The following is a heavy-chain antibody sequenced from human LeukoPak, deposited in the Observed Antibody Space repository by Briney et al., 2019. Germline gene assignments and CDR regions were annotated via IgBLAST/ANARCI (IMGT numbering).Heavy chain of an antibody. CDR1: GGSISSNTYY. CDR2: FDYSGST. J-gene: IGHJ4*02. Sequence: KPSETLSLACAVSGGSISSNTYYWGWIRQPPGKGLERIGSFDYSGSTYYNPSLQSRVTIFEDTSKNQFSLKLTSVTAADTAVYYCARHLGGSYYSPFDYWGRGTLVTVSS. D-gene: IGHD2-15*01. CDR3: ARHLGGSYYSPFDY. V-gene: IGHV4-39*01.